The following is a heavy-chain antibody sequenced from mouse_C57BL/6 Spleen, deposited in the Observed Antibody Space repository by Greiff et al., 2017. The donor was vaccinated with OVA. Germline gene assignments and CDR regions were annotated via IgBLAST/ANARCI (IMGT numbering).Heavy chain of an antibody. J-gene: IGHJ4*01. CDR2: ISYDGSN. CDR1: GYSITGGYY. CDR3: ARDDGYYVYYAMDY. V-gene: IGHV3-6*01. D-gene: IGHD2-3*01. Sequence: VQLKESGPGLVKPSQSLSLTCSVSGYSITGGYYWNWIRQFPGNKLEWMGYISYDGSNNYNPSLKNRISITRDTSKNQFFQKLKSVTTEETATYYGARDDGYYVYYAMDYWGQGTSVTVSS.